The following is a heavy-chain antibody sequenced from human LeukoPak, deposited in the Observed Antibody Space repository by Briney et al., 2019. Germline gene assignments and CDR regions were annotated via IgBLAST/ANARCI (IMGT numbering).Heavy chain of an antibody. CDR3: ARKDGDW. Sequence: SETLSLTCTVSGGSISTDNYFWSWIRQPSGKGLEWIGSIFYSGTTYYNPSLKSRVTISLDTSKNQVSLRLSSVTAADTAVYYCARKDGDWWGQGTLVTVSS. V-gene: IGHV4-39*07. J-gene: IGHJ4*02. CDR1: GGSISTDNYF. D-gene: IGHD3-9*01. CDR2: IFYSGTT.